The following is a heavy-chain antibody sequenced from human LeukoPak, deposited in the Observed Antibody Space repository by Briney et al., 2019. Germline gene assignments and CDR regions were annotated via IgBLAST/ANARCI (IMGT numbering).Heavy chain of an antibody. V-gene: IGHV1-46*01. Sequence: ASVKVSCKASGNTFTTYFMYWVRQAPGQGLEWMGIINPVDGSTTYAQKFQGRVTLTRDMSTSIVYMELSSLKSEDTAVYYCARGAQFTIFEPFDPWGQGTLVTVSS. CDR1: GNTFTTYF. D-gene: IGHD3-3*01. J-gene: IGHJ5*02. CDR3: ARGAQFTIFEPFDP. CDR2: INPVDGST.